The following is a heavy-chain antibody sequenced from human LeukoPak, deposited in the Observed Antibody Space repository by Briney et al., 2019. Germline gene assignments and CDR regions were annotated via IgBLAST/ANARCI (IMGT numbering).Heavy chain of an antibody. CDR1: GFTFSSYS. V-gene: IGHV3-21*01. Sequence: GGSLRLSCAASGFTFSSYSMNWVRQAPGKGLDWVSSISSSISYIYYADSVKGRFTISRDNAKNSLYLQMNSLRAEDTAVYYCARDRAHCSSTSCYREAGWFDPWGQGTLVTVSS. CDR3: ARDRAHCSSTSCYREAGWFDP. D-gene: IGHD2-2*02. CDR2: ISSSISYI. J-gene: IGHJ5*02.